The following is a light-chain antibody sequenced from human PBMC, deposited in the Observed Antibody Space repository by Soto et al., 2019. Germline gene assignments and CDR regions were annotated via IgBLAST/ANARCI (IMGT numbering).Light chain of an antibody. Sequence: DIQMTQSPSTLSASVGDRVTLTCRASQSVSDWLAWYQQKPGKAPKLLIYKASNLESGVPSRFSGSGSGTEFTLTISSLQPDDSATYYCQQYNTFSPYTFAQGTKLEIK. J-gene: IGKJ2*01. CDR2: KAS. V-gene: IGKV1-5*03. CDR1: QSVSDW. CDR3: QQYNTFSPYT.